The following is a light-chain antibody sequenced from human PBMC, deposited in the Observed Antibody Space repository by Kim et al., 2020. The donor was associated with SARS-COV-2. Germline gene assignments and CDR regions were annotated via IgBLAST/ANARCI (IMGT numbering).Light chain of an antibody. CDR1: KLGNKY. CDR2: QDT. Sequence: SPGQTARITCSGDKLGNKYANWYQQKPGQSPVLVICQDTKRPSGIPERFSGSNSGNTATLTISGAQSLDEADYYCQAWDSSTGWVFGGGTQLTVL. V-gene: IGLV3-1*01. CDR3: QAWDSSTGWV. J-gene: IGLJ3*02.